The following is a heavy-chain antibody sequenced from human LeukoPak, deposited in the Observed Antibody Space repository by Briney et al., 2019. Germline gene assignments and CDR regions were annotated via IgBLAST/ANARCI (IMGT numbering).Heavy chain of an antibody. V-gene: IGHV1-2*02. D-gene: IGHD6-13*01. CDR1: GYTFTGYY. CDR3: ARELNQAAAGNDY. Sequence: ASVKVSCKASGYTFTGYYMHWGRQAPGQGLEWMGWINPNSGGTNYAQKFQGRVTMTRDTSISTAYMELSRLRSDDTAVYYCARELNQAAAGNDYWGQGTLVTVSS. CDR2: INPNSGGT. J-gene: IGHJ4*02.